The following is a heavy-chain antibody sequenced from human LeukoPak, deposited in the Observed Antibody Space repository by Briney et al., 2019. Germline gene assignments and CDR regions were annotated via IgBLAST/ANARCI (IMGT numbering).Heavy chain of an antibody. V-gene: IGHV3-23*01. CDR3: ARDNYYGSGSYTAY. CDR1: GFTFSNFA. D-gene: IGHD3-10*01. J-gene: IGHJ4*02. CDR2: ISGSGGST. Sequence: GSLRLSCVASGFTFSNFAMSWVRQAPGKGLEWVSSISGSGGSTYYADSVKGRFPISRDNSKNTLYLQMNDLGADDTAVYYCARDNYYGSGSYTAYWGQGTLVTVSS.